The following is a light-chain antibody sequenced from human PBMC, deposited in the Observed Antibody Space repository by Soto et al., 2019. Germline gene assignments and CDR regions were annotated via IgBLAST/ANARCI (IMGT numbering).Light chain of an antibody. Sequence: EIVLTQSPGTLSLSPGGRATLSCRASQSVSSNFLAWYQQKPGQAPRLLIYGASNRATGFPDRFSGSGSGTDFTLTITRLEPEDFAVYFCQQYGSSPRTFGQGTKVDIK. J-gene: IGKJ1*01. CDR3: QQYGSSPRT. CDR2: GAS. CDR1: QSVSSNF. V-gene: IGKV3-20*01.